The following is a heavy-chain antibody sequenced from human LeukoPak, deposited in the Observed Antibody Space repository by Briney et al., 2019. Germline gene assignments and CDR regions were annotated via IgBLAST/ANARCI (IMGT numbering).Heavy chain of an antibody. J-gene: IGHJ3*02. D-gene: IGHD7-27*01. V-gene: IGHV3-7*04. Sequence: PGRSLRLSCAASGFTFSGFGMHWVRQAPGKGLEWVANIKQGGSERYYVDSVKGRFTISRDNAKNSLYLQMNSLRAEDTAVYYCARAKLGGTFFDIWGQGTMITVSS. CDR2: IKQGGSER. CDR1: GFTFSGFG. CDR3: ARAKLGGTFFDI.